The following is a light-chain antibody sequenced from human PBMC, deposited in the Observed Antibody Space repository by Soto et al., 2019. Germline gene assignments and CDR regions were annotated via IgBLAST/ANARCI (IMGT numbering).Light chain of an antibody. CDR3: QSNDSSLTLRV. Sequence: QSVLTQPPSVSGAPGLRVTISCTGSSSNIGAGYDVHWYQQLPGTAPKLLIYGNSNRPSGVPDRFSGSKSGTSASLAITGLQADDEADYYCQSNDSSLTLRVFGTGTKLTVL. CDR1: SSNIGAGYD. CDR2: GNS. J-gene: IGLJ1*01. V-gene: IGLV1-40*01.